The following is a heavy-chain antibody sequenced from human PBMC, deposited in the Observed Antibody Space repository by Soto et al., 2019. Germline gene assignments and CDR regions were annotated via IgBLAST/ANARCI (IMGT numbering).Heavy chain of an antibody. CDR3: ARDPGAPEGYGIGNDY. J-gene: IGHJ4*02. V-gene: IGHV3-48*02. Sequence: EVQLVESGGGLVQPGGSLRLSCAASGFTFSSYSMNWVRQAPGKGLEWVSYISSSSSTIYYADSVKGRFTISRDNAKNSLYLQMNSLRDQDTAVYYYARDPGAPEGYGIGNDYWGQGTLVTVSS. CDR2: ISSSSSTI. D-gene: IGHD5-12*01. CDR1: GFTFSSYS.